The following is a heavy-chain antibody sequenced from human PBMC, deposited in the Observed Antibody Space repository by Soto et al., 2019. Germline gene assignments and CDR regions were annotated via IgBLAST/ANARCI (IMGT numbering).Heavy chain of an antibody. J-gene: IGHJ3*02. D-gene: IGHD1-1*01. CDR1: GFTFSSYS. CDR3: ARVQGADERGAFDI. CDR2: ISSSSSYI. Sequence: EVQLVESGGGLVKPGGSLRLSCAASGFTFSSYSMNWVRQAPGKGLEWVSSISSSSSYIYYADSVKGRFTISRDNAKNSLYLQMNSLRAEDTAVYYCARVQGADERGAFDIWGQGTMVTVSS. V-gene: IGHV3-21*01.